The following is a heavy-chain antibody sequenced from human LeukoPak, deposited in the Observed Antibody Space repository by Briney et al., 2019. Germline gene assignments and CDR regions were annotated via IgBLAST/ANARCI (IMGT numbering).Heavy chain of an antibody. CDR2: ISGSGGST. Sequence: PGGSLRLSCAASGFTFSNSAMSWVRQAPGKGLEWVSTISGSGGSTYYADSVKGRFTISRDNSKKTLYLHMNSLRAEDTAVYYCAKDKTGSTAYFFDYWGQGTLVTVSS. CDR3: AKDKTGSTAYFFDY. D-gene: IGHD3-9*01. J-gene: IGHJ4*02. V-gene: IGHV3-23*01. CDR1: GFTFSNSA.